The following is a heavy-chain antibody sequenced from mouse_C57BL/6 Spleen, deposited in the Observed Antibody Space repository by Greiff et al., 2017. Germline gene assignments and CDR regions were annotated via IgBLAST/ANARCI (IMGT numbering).Heavy chain of an antibody. CDR3: AIPFYDGSFAY. CDR2: IRNKANGYTT. J-gene: IGHJ3*01. CDR1: GFTFTDYY. V-gene: IGHV7-3*01. D-gene: IGHD2-3*01. Sequence: EVKLVESGGGLVQPGGSLSLSCAASGFTFTDYYMSWVRQPPGKALEWLGFIRNKANGYTTEYSASVKGRFTISRDNSQSILYLQMNALRAEDSATYYCAIPFYDGSFAYWGQGTLVTVSA.